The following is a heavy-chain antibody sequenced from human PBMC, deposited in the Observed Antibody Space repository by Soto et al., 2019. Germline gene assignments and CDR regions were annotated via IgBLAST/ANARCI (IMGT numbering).Heavy chain of an antibody. CDR2: IRSKAYGGTT. D-gene: IGHD6-19*01. CDR1: GFTFGDYA. J-gene: IGHJ6*02. CDR3: TRGSSGWYYYGMDV. V-gene: IGHV3-49*04. Sequence: GGSLRLSCTASGFTFGDYAMSWVRQAPGEGLEWGGFIRSKAYGGTTEYAASVKGRFTISRDDSKSIAYLQMNSLKTEDTAVYYCTRGSSGWYYYGMDVWGQGTTVTVS.